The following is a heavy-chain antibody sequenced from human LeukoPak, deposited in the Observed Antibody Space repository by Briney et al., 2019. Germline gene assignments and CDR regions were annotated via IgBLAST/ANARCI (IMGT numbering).Heavy chain of an antibody. Sequence: PSETLSLTCTVSGGSISSYYWSWIRQPAGKGLEWIGRIYTSGSTNYNPSLKSRVTISVDTSKNQFSLKLSSVTAADTAVYYCARSHLPYYYGSGKTNWFDPWGQGTLVTVSS. D-gene: IGHD3-10*01. V-gene: IGHV4-4*07. CDR2: IYTSGST. CDR3: ARSHLPYYYGSGKTNWFDP. CDR1: GGSISSYY. J-gene: IGHJ5*02.